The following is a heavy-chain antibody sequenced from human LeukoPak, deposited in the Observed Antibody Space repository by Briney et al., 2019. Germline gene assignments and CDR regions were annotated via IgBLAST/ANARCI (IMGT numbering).Heavy chain of an antibody. CDR2: ISSSGDNT. D-gene: IGHD2-8*02. CDR3: AKGYWLVDY. Sequence: GGSLRLSCVASGFTYSSYAMTWVRQAPGKGLEWVSLISSSGDNTYYADSVEGRFTISRDNSKNTLYLQMNSLRAEDTAVYYCAKGYWLVDYWGQGTLVTVSS. CDR1: GFTYSSYA. V-gene: IGHV3-23*01. J-gene: IGHJ4*02.